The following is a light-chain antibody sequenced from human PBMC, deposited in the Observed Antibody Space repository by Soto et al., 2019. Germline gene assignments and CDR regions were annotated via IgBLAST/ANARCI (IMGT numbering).Light chain of an antibody. CDR1: QSLVYSDGNTY. J-gene: IGKJ4*01. Sequence: DVVMTQSPLSLPVTLGQPASISCRSSQSLVYSDGNTYLNWFQQRPGQSPRRLIYGASTRATGIPARFSGSGSGTEFTLTISSLQSEDFAAYYCQQVNVYPSPFGGGTKVDI. V-gene: IGKV2-30*01. CDR2: GAS. CDR3: QQVNVYPSP.